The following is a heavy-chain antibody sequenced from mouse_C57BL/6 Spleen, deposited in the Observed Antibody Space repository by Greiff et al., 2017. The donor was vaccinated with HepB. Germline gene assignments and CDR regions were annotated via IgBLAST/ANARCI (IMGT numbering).Heavy chain of an antibody. CDR3: ARSVYPYYFDY. Sequence: EVKLVESGGGLVQPGGSLKLSCAASGFTFSDYYMYWVRQTPEKRLEWVAYISNGGGSTYYPDTVKGRFTISRDIAKNTLYLQMSRLKSEDTAMYYCARSVYPYYFDYWGQGTTLTVSS. CDR1: GFTFSDYY. V-gene: IGHV5-12*01. J-gene: IGHJ2*01. CDR2: ISNGGGST.